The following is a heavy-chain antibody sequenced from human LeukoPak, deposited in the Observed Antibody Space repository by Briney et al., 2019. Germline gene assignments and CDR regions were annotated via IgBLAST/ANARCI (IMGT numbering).Heavy chain of an antibody. CDR3: ARRELAGSTAYFDY. J-gene: IGHJ4*02. V-gene: IGHV1-46*01. CDR1: GYTFTSFY. CDR2: INPSGGST. Sequence: ASVKVSCKASGYTFTSFYIHWVRQAPGQGLEWMGIINPSGGSTNYAQDFQGRVTMTRDTSTSTVYMELSSLRSEDTAVYYCARRELAGSTAYFDYWGQGTLVTVSS. D-gene: IGHD1-26*01.